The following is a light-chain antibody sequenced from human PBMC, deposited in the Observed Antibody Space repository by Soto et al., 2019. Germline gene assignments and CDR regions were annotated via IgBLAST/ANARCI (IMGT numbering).Light chain of an antibody. CDR3: QWRSAWPPRLT. Sequence: EVVLTQSPATLSLSPGERATLSCRASESIGNYLAWYQQKLGQAPKLLIYDASHRAIGIPGRFSGDGSGTDFTLTISSLEPEAFAVYYCQWRSAWPPRLTFGGGTKVEIK. J-gene: IGKJ4*01. V-gene: IGKV3-11*01. CDR1: ESIGNY. CDR2: DAS.